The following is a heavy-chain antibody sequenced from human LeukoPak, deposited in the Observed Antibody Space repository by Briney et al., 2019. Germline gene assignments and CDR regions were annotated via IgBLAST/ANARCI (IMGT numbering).Heavy chain of an antibody. CDR2: IYTSGST. V-gene: IGHV4-61*02. J-gene: IGHJ3*02. CDR3: ARGHDFWSGYPTADAFDI. D-gene: IGHD3-3*01. Sequence: SGALSLTCTVSGGSISSGSYYWSWIRQPAGKGLEWIGRIYTSGSTNYNPSLKSRVTISVDTSKNQFSLKLSSVTAADTAVYYCARGHDFWSGYPTADAFDIWGQGTMVTVSS. CDR1: GGSISSGSYY.